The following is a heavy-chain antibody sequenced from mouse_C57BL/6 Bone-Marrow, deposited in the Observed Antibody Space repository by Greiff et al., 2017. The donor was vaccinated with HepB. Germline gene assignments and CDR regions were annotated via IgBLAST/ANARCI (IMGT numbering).Heavy chain of an antibody. Sequence: VQVVESGPGLVQPSQSLSITCTVSGFSLTSYGVHWVRQSPGKGLEWLGVIWRGGSTDYNAAFMSRLSITKDNSKSQVFFKMNSLQADDTAIYYCAKKDLLYYAMDYWGQGTSVTVSS. CDR2: IWRGGST. CDR3: AKKDLLYYAMDY. CDR1: GFSLTSYG. V-gene: IGHV2-5*01. D-gene: IGHD2-1*01. J-gene: IGHJ4*01.